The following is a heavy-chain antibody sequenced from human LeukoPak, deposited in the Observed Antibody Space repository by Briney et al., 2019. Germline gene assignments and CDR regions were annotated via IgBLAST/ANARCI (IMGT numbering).Heavy chain of an antibody. CDR2: ISYDGSNK. D-gene: IGHD5-24*01. V-gene: IGHV3-30*18. CDR1: GFTFSSYG. CDR3: AKWLQSGGYFDY. Sequence: GGSLRLSCAASGFTFSSYGMHWVRQAPGKELEWEAVISYDGSNKYYADSVKGRFTISRDNSKNTLYLQMNSLRAEDTAVYYCAKWLQSGGYFDYWGQGTLVTVSS. J-gene: IGHJ4*02.